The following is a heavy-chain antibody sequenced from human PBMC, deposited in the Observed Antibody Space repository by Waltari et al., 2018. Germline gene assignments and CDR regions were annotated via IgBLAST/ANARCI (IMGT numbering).Heavy chain of an antibody. CDR1: GGSISSSSYY. CDR2: IYYSGST. J-gene: IGHJ6*02. D-gene: IGHD6-13*01. CDR3: ARQALEQLVKDYYGMDV. Sequence: QLQLQESGPGLVKPSETLSLTCTVSGGSISSSSYYWGWIRQPPGKGLAWLGSIYYSGSTYYNPSLKSRVTISVDTSKNQFSLKLSSVTAADTAVYYCARQALEQLVKDYYGMDVWGQGTTVTVSS. V-gene: IGHV4-39*01.